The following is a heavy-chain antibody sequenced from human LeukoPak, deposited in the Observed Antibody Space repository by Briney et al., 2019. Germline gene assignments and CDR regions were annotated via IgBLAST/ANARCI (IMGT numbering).Heavy chain of an antibody. CDR1: GFTFVSHA. CDR3: AKDHGGIAVAPYYFDY. CDR2: IYSGGST. J-gene: IGHJ4*02. D-gene: IGHD6-19*01. V-gene: IGHV3-23*03. Sequence: GGSLRLSCAASGFTFVSHAMSWVRQAPGKGLEWVSVIYSGGSTHYADSVKGRFTISRDNSKNTLYLQMSSLRAEDTAVYYCAKDHGGIAVAPYYFDYWGQGTLVTVSS.